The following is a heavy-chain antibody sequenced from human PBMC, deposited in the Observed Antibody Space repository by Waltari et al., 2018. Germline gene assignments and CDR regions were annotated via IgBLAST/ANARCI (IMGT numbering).Heavy chain of an antibody. D-gene: IGHD3-22*01. J-gene: IGHJ3*02. CDR1: GYTFTSYD. Sequence: QVQLVQSGAEVKKPGASVKVSCKASGYTFTSYDITWVRQATGQGLEWMGWMNPNSGNTGYAQKFQGRVTITRNTSISTAYMELSSLRSEDTAVYYCARGSRALYDRAFDIWGQGTMVTVSS. V-gene: IGHV1-8*03. CDR3: ARGSRALYDRAFDI. CDR2: MNPNSGNT.